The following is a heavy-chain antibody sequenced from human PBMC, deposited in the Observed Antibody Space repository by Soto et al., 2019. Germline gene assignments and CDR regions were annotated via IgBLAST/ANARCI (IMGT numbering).Heavy chain of an antibody. CDR1: GGSVSSGGYY. V-gene: IGHV4-31*03. CDR2: IYYSGTT. CDR3: ARRALPQCINGVCYKDGFWDY. Sequence: SETLSLTCTVSGGSVSSGGYYWSWIRQHPGTGLEWIGYIYYSGTTYFNPSLKSRASISLDTSKNEFSLKLTSVTAADTAVYYCARRALPQCINGVCYKDGFWDYWGQGALVTVYS. J-gene: IGHJ4*02. D-gene: IGHD2-8*01.